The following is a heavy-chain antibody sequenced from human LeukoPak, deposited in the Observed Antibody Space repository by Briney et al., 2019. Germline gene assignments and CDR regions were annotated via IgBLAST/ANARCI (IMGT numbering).Heavy chain of an antibody. D-gene: IGHD3-22*01. J-gene: IGHJ4*02. V-gene: IGHV3-73*01. CDR2: IRSKANNYAT. CDR1: GFSFSGSD. Sequence: GGSLRLSCAASGFSFSGSDIHWVRQASGEGLEWVGHIRSKANNYATESSASVKGRFTISRDESKNTAYLQMNSLKTEDTAVYYCMAAVDLGSGYWEVYWGQGTLVTVSS. CDR3: MAAVDLGSGYWEVY.